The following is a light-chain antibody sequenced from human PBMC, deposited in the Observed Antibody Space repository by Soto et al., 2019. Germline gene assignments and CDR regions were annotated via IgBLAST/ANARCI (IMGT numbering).Light chain of an antibody. J-gene: IGKJ1*01. V-gene: IGKV3-20*01. CDR1: QSVSSSY. CDR2: GAS. CDR3: LQYRTSSWT. Sequence: EIVFNQSPGTLSLSPGERTTLSCRASQSVSSSYLAWYQQKPGQAPRLLIYGASSRATGISDRFSGSGSGTDFTLTISRLEPEDFAVYYCLQYRTSSWTFGQGTKVDIK.